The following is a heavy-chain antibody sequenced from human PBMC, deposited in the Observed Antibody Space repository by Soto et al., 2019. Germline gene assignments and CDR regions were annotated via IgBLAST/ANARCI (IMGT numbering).Heavy chain of an antibody. Sequence: GGSLRLSCAASGFTFSSYSMNWVRQAPGKGLEWVSSISSSSSYIYYADSVKGRFTISRDNAKNSLYLQMNSLRAEDTAVYYCARDLGHDSSGYYYLSSQNWFDPWGQGTLVTVSS. CDR2: ISSSSSYI. CDR3: ARDLGHDSSGYYYLSSQNWFDP. CDR1: GFTFSSYS. V-gene: IGHV3-21*01. D-gene: IGHD3-22*01. J-gene: IGHJ5*02.